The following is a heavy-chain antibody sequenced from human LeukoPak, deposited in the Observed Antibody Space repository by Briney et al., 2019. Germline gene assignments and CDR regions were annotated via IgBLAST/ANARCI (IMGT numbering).Heavy chain of an antibody. Sequence: GGSLRLSCVASGFTLSDYGMNWIRQAPGKGLEWISHITSNDRTTYYADSVKGRFTISRDNAKNSLYLQLNSLRVEDTAVYYCVTSKVGSTTYWGQGTLVTVSS. J-gene: IGHJ4*02. CDR3: VTSKVGSTTY. CDR1: GFTLSDYG. CDR2: ITSNDRTT. D-gene: IGHD3-10*01. V-gene: IGHV3-48*01.